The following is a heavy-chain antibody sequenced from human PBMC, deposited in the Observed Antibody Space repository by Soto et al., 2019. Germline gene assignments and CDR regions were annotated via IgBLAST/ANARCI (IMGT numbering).Heavy chain of an antibody. CDR1: VFTSSG. V-gene: IGHV1-18*04. Sequence: QDQLVQSGAEVKKPGASVKVSCKASVFTSSGISWVRQAPGQRLEWMGWISTHNGNTIYAQKFQGRVLMTMDTSTTTVYMELRSLRPADTAVYLCAREGILGLFDAYDLWGQGTMVTVSS. CDR2: ISTHNGNT. CDR3: AREGILGLFDAYDL. D-gene: IGHD3-3*01. J-gene: IGHJ3*01.